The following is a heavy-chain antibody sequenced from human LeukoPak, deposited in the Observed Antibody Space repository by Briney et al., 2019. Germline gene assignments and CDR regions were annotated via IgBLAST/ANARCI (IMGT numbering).Heavy chain of an antibody. Sequence: PGGSLRISCAASGFTFSGYAMSWVRQAPGKGLEWVSAISGSGGSTYYADSVKGRFTISRDNSKNTLYLQMNSLRAEDTAVYYCAKGRRYCSSTSCHGYYYMDVWGKGTTVTVSS. CDR1: GFTFSGYA. CDR3: AKGRRYCSSTSCHGYYYMDV. D-gene: IGHD2-2*01. V-gene: IGHV3-23*01. CDR2: ISGSGGST. J-gene: IGHJ6*03.